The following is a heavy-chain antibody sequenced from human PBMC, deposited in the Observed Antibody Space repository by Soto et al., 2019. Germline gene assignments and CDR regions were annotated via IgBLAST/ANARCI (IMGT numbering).Heavy chain of an antibody. V-gene: IGHV1-8*01. CDR1: GYTFTSYD. J-gene: IGHJ3*02. D-gene: IGHD4-17*01. CDR2: MNPNSGNT. Sequence: ASVKVSCKASGYTFTSYDINWVRQATGQGLEWMGWMNPNSGNTGYAQKFQGRVTITADKSTSTAYMELSSLRSEDTAVYYCTRDLPVTGNAFDIWGQGTMVTVSS. CDR3: TRDLPVTGNAFDI.